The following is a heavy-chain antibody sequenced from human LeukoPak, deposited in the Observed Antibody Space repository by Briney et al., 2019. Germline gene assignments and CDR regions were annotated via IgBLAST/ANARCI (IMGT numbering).Heavy chain of an antibody. Sequence: PGGSLRLSCAASGFTFSSYSMNWVRQAPGKGLEWVSSISSSSSYIYYADSVKGRFTIPRDNAKNSLYLQMNSLKAEDTAVYYCARDPRGYSGYQRVYWGQGTLVTVSS. CDR1: GFTFSSYS. D-gene: IGHD5-12*01. CDR3: ARDPRGYSGYQRVY. J-gene: IGHJ4*02. CDR2: ISSSSSYI. V-gene: IGHV3-21*01.